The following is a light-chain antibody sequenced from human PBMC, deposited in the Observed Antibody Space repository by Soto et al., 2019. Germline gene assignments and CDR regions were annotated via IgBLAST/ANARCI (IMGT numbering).Light chain of an antibody. V-gene: IGLV1-51*02. CDR1: SSNIGNNY. CDR2: ENN. CDR3: RTWDSSLSAGGV. J-gene: IGLJ3*02. Sequence: QSVLTQPPSVSAAPGQKVTISCSGSSSNIGNNYVSWYQQLPGTAPKLLIYENNKRPSGIPDRFSGSKSGTSATLGITGLQTGDEADYYCRTWDSSLSAGGVFGGGTQLTVL.